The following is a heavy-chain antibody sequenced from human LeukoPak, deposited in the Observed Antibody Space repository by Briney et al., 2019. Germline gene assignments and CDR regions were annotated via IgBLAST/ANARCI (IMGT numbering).Heavy chain of an antibody. CDR2: ISYDGSNK. J-gene: IGHJ6*03. CDR1: GFTFSSYA. V-gene: IGHV3-30*01. Sequence: GGSLRLSCAASGFTFSSYAMHWVRQAPGKGLEWVAVISYDGSNKYYADSVKGRFTNSRDNSKNTLYLQMNSLRAEDTAVYYCARDYSGEWLFSYMDVWGKGTTVTVSS. D-gene: IGHD3-3*01. CDR3: ARDYSGEWLFSYMDV.